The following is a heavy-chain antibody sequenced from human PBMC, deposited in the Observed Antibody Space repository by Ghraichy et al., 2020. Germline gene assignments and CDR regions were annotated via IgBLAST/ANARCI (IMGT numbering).Heavy chain of an antibody. V-gene: IGHV4-34*01. D-gene: IGHD3-3*01. J-gene: IGHJ4*02. CDR2: INHSGST. CDR3: ARSFYDFWSGYYLD. CDR1: GGSFSGYY. Sequence: SETLSLTCAVYGGSFSGYYWSWIRQPPGKGLEWIGEINHSGSTNYNPSLKSRVTISVDTSKNQFSLKLSSVTAADTAVYYCARSFYDFWSGYYLDWGQGTLVTVSS.